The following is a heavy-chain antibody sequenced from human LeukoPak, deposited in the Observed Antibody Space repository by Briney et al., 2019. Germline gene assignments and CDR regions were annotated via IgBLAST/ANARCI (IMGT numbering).Heavy chain of an antibody. CDR2: IIPILGMA. CDR1: GGTFSSYA. V-gene: IGHV1-69*04. CDR3: ARGFNYYDSSGHRLGY. Sequence: SVKVSCKASGGTFSSYAISWVRQAPGQGLEWMGRIIPILGMANYAHKCQGRVTITADKSTSTAYMELSSLRSEDTAVYYCARGFNYYDSSGHRLGYWGQGTLVTVSS. J-gene: IGHJ4*02. D-gene: IGHD3-22*01.